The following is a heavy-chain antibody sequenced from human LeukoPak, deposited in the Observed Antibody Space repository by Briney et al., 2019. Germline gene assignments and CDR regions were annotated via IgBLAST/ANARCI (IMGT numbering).Heavy chain of an antibody. J-gene: IGHJ5*02. Sequence: KPSETLSLTCTVSGGSIRSYYWNWIRQPAGKGLEWIGRIYTTGITNYNPSLKGRVTMSVDTSKNDFSLKLSSVTAADTAVYYCARDRDWNYWFDAWGQGTLVTVST. CDR1: GGSIRSYY. CDR2: IYTTGIT. CDR3: ARDRDWNYWFDA. D-gene: IGHD1-7*01. V-gene: IGHV4-4*07.